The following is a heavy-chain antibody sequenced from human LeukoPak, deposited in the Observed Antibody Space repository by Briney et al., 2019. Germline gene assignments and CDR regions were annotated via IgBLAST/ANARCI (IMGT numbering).Heavy chain of an antibody. Sequence: SETLSLTCAVPGGSLISTTYYWGWIRQPPGKGLEWIGSIYYSGSTYYNPSLKSRVTVSVDMSKNQFSLQLSSVTAADTAVYYCARAPRTGAWDMITFGGVIVHGDAFDFWGQGTMVTVSS. CDR1: GGSLISTTYY. CDR2: IYYSGST. V-gene: IGHV4-39*07. CDR3: ARAPRTGAWDMITFGGVIVHGDAFDF. D-gene: IGHD3-16*02. J-gene: IGHJ3*01.